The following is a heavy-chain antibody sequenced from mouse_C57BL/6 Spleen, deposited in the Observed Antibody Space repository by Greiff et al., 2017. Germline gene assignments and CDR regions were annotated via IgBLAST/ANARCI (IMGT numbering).Heavy chain of an antibody. J-gene: IGHJ1*03. V-gene: IGHV5-16*01. D-gene: IGHD1-1*01. CDR1: GFTFSDYY. CDR3: ARAPYYYGSSGYFDV. CDR2: INYDGSST. Sequence: EVKVVESEGGLVQPGSSMKLSCTASGFTFSDYYMAWVRQVPEKGLEWVANINYDGSSTYYLDSLKSRFIISRDNAKNILYLQMSSLKSEDTATYYCARAPYYYGSSGYFDVWGTGTTVTVSS.